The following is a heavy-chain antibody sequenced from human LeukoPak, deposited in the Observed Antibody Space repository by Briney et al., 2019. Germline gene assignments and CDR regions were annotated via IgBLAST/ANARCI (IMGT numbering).Heavy chain of an antibody. D-gene: IGHD4-23*01. CDR1: GDFISNGYY. V-gene: IGHV4-38-2*01. Sequence: SETLSLTCAASGDFISNGYYWGWIRQPPGKGLGGIGGIFHTWATYYNPSLKSRITMSVDTSKNQFSLEVRSMTAADTAFYYCARGRSGYGGNSGVANFDCWGQGTLVTVSS. CDR3: ARGRSGYGGNSGVANFDC. CDR2: IFHTWAT. J-gene: IGHJ4*02.